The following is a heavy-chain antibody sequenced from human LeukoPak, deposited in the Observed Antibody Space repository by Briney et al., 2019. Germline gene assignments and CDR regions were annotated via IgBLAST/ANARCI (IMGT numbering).Heavy chain of an antibody. Sequence: GRSLRLSCAASGFVLSAYGMHWVRQAPGKGLEWVAVIAYDGRYRYYADSVKGRFTVSRDNSKNTVSLQMKGLRVEDTAVYYCAKDHTARELKDWGQGTLVIVSS. CDR2: IAYDGRYR. J-gene: IGHJ4*02. D-gene: IGHD3-10*01. CDR1: GFVLSAYG. V-gene: IGHV3-30*18. CDR3: AKDHTARELKD.